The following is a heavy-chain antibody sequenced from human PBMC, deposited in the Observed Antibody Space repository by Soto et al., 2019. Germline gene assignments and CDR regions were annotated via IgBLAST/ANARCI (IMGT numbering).Heavy chain of an antibody. CDR3: ARVCPEGWVEPGVVRGYLDT. CDR2: IIPIFGTT. CDR1: ADSFSSYG. D-gene: IGHD3-3*01. Sequence: QVQLVQSGAEVKEPGSAVKVSCKAPADSFSSYGISWVRQAPGQGLEWMGGIIPIFGTTNYAEKFQGRVTITADETTNTAYMELSSLRSEDTALYYCARVCPEGWVEPGVVRGYLDTWGRGTLVTVSS. J-gene: IGHJ4*02. V-gene: IGHV1-69*01.